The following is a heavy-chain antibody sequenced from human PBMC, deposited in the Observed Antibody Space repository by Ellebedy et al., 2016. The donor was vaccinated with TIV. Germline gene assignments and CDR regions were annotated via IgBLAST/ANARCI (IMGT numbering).Heavy chain of an antibody. CDR2: FDPEDGET. Sequence: AASVKVSCKVSGYTLTELSMHWVRQAPGKGLEWMGGFDPEDGETIYAQKFQGRVTMAEDTSTDTAYMELSSLRSEDTAVYYCATVRSWFGESGWFDPWGQGTLVTVSS. V-gene: IGHV1-24*01. J-gene: IGHJ5*02. D-gene: IGHD3-10*01. CDR1: GYTLTELS. CDR3: ATVRSWFGESGWFDP.